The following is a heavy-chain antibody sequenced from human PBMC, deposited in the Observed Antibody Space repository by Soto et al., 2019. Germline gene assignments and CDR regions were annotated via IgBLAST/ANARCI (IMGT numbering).Heavy chain of an antibody. CDR2: ISSSGSYA. J-gene: IGHJ4*02. V-gene: IGHV3-11*06. Sequence: LRLSCAASGFTFNNYYMNWIRQAPGKGLEWVSYISSSGSYAKYADSVKGRFTISRDNAKKSLYLQMNSLRAEDTAVYYCARDSSLDVRPLDHWGQGTLVTVSS. CDR3: ARDSSLDVRPLDH. CDR1: GFTFNNYY. D-gene: IGHD3-10*01.